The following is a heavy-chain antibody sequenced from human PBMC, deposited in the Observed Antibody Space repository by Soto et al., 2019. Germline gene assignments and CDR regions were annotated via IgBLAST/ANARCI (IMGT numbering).Heavy chain of an antibody. V-gene: IGHV5-51*01. CDR2: IYPGDSDT. J-gene: IGHJ4*02. CDR3: ARQNKEAAAVAY. CDR1: GYSFTSYW. D-gene: IGHD6-13*01. Sequence: GESLKISCKGSGYSFTSYWIGWVRQMPGKGLEWMGIIYPGDSDTRYSPSFHGQVTISADKSINTAYLQWGSLKASDTAMYYCARQNKEAAAVAYWGQGTLVTVSS.